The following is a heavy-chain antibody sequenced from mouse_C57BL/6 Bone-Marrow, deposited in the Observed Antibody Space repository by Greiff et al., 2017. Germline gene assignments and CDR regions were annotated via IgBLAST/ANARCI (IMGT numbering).Heavy chain of an antibody. CDR3: ARLRGYFDV. V-gene: IGHV7-3*01. Sequence: DVHLVESGGGLVQPGGSLSLSCAASGFTFTDYYMSWVRQPPGKALEWLGFIRNKANGYTTEYSASVKGRFTISRDNSQSILYLQMNALRAEDSATYYCARLRGYFDVWGTGTTVTVSS. CDR1: GFTFTDYY. J-gene: IGHJ1*03. CDR2: IRNKANGYTT.